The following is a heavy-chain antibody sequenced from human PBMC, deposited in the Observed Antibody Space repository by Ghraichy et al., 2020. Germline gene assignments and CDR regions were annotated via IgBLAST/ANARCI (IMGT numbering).Heavy chain of an antibody. CDR2: ISGSGHST. CDR1: GFTFSNYA. D-gene: IGHD1-1*01. J-gene: IGHJ4*02. V-gene: IGHV3-23*01. Sequence: GGSLRLSCAASGFTFSNYAMSWVRQAPGKGLEWVSGISGSGHSTYYADSVKGRFTISRDSSKNTLYLQMNSLRAEDTALYYCAKDLDGGYWGQGTLVTVSS. CDR3: AKDLDGGY.